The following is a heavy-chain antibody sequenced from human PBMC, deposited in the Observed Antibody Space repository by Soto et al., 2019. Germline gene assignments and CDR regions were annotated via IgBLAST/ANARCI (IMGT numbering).Heavy chain of an antibody. V-gene: IGHV5-10-1*01. CDR2: IDPSDSQT. J-gene: IGHJ4*02. D-gene: IGHD3-22*01. CDR1: GYSFAGYW. CDR3: ARQIYDSDTGPNFQYYFDS. Sequence: GASLKISCKGSGYSFAGYWITWVRQKPGKGLEWMGRIDPSDSQTYYSPSFRGHVTISATKSIATVFLQWSSLRASDTAMYYCARQIYDSDTGPNFQYYFDSWGQGTPVTVSS.